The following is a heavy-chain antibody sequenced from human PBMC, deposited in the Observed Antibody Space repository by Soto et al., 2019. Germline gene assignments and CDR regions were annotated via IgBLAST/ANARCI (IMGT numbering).Heavy chain of an antibody. J-gene: IGHJ6*02. CDR3: VRSRQMESGNDYGLDV. D-gene: IGHD1-1*01. V-gene: IGHV4-30-4*01. CDR2: YHSGGST. Sequence: QVQLQESGSGLVKPSQSLSLTCTVSGVSLNTADTWWSWIRQSPGKGLEFIGYYHSGGSTYYDASFRSLVIISADTSNSQFSLKLSSVTVADTAVYFCVRSRQMESGNDYGLDVWGQVTTVTVSS. CDR1: GVSLNTADTW.